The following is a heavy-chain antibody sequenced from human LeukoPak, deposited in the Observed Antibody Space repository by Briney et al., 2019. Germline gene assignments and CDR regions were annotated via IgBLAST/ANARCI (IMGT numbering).Heavy chain of an antibody. Sequence: GCSVKVSCKASGGTFSSYAISWVRQAPGQGLEWMGGIIPIFGTANYAQKFQGRVTITADESTSTAYMELSSLRSEDTAVYYFAVSGYCSSTSCSFDYWGQGTLVTVSS. CDR2: IIPIFGTA. CDR3: AVSGYCSSTSCSFDY. V-gene: IGHV1-69*01. D-gene: IGHD2-2*01. J-gene: IGHJ4*02. CDR1: GGTFSSYA.